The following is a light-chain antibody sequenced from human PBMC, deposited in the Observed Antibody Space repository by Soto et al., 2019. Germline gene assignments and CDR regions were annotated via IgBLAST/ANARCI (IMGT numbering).Light chain of an antibody. CDR2: GAS. V-gene: IGKV3-20*01. Sequence: IVLTQSPGTLSLSPGERATLSCRASQSVGSDYLAWYQQRPGQAPRLLIYGASSRATGVPDRFSGSGSGTDFTLTISRLESEDFAVYYCQQYETSPRTFGQGTKVDIK. J-gene: IGKJ1*01. CDR3: QQYETSPRT. CDR1: QSVGSDY.